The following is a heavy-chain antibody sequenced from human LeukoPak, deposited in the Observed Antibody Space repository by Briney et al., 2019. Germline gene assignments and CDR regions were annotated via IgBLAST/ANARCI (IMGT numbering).Heavy chain of an antibody. Sequence: ASVKVSCKASGYTFTSYYIHWVRQAPGQGLEWMGLINPSGGSTNYAQKFQGRVTMTRDTSTSTVYMELSSLRSEDTAVYYCARGPSITMVRGGQWYYPWFDPWGQGILVTVSS. CDR1: GYTFTSYY. CDR2: INPSGGST. CDR3: ARGPSITMVRGGQWYYPWFDP. D-gene: IGHD3-10*01. V-gene: IGHV1-46*01. J-gene: IGHJ5*02.